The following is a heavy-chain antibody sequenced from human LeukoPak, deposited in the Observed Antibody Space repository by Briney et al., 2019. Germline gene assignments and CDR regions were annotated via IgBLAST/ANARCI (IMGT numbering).Heavy chain of an antibody. Sequence: ASVKVSCKASGYTFTGYYMHWVRQAPGQGLEWMGWINPNSGGTNYAQKFQGRVTMTRDTSISTAYMELSRLRSDDTAVYYCARGGITMVRGVIIKGDYFDYWGQGTLVTVSS. J-gene: IGHJ4*02. CDR1: GYTFTGYY. CDR3: ARGGITMVRGVIIKGDYFDY. V-gene: IGHV1-2*02. D-gene: IGHD3-10*01. CDR2: INPNSGGT.